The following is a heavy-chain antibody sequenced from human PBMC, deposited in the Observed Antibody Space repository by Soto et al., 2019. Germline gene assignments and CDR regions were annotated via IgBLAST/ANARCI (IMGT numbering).Heavy chain of an antibody. Sequence: QVQLVQSGAEVKKPGYSVKVSCNASGGNSSSDVMSWLRQAPGQVHEWMGGIIPIFGTVNYAQKFQGRVMITADESTSTAYMELSSLRSEDTAVYYCARDDGSRSYEPQHFDYWGQGTLVTVSS. J-gene: IGHJ4*02. V-gene: IGHV1-69*12. CDR1: GGNSSSDV. CDR3: ARDDGSRSYEPQHFDY. CDR2: IIPIFGTV. D-gene: IGHD3-10*01.